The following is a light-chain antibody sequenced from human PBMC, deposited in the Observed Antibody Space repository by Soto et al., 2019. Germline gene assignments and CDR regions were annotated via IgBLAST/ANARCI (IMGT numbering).Light chain of an antibody. CDR2: TGS. CDR1: QGISNW. Sequence: DIQMTQSPSSVSASVGDRVSITCRASQGISNWLAWYQQKPGRAPKLLIYTGSSLQSGVPSRFSGTGSGTDFTLTISSLQPEDVTTYYCQQANSFPLTFGGGTKVEIK. J-gene: IGKJ4*01. CDR3: QQANSFPLT. V-gene: IGKV1-12*01.